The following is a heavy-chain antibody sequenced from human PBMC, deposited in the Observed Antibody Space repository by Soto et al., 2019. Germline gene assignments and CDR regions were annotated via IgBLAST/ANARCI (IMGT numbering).Heavy chain of an antibody. V-gene: IGHV3-30*03. CDR3: VGGHYYFDY. CDR2: ISYDGSDK. Sequence: QVQLVESGGGVVQPGRSLRLSCAASGFPFTSYGMHWVREGPDKGLEWVAIISYDGSDKYYADSAKGRFTISRDNSKNTLYLHMNSLRPEDTALYYCVGGHYYFDYRGQGNLVIVSS. J-gene: IGHJ4*02. D-gene: IGHD3-10*01. CDR1: GFPFTSYG.